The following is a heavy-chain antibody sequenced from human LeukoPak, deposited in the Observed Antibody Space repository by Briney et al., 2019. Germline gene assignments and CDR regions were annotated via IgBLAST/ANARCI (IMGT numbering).Heavy chain of an antibody. D-gene: IGHD3-22*01. CDR2: INPSGDPT. Sequence: ASVKVSCKASGYTFTSYYMHWVRQAPGQGLEWVGIINPSGDPTTYAQKFQGRVTMTSDMSTSAVYMELSSLRSEDSAVYYCARSSGYYSSLFYMHVWGKGTTVTVSS. V-gene: IGHV1-46*01. CDR3: ARSSGYYSSLFYMHV. J-gene: IGHJ6*03. CDR1: GYTFTSYY.